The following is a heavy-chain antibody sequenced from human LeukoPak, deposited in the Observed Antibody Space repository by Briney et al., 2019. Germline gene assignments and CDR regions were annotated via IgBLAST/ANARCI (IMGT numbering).Heavy chain of an antibody. Sequence: ASVKVSCKASGYTFIDYQMHWLRQAPGQGLEWMGWINPNNGGTNYARKFQGRVTMTRDTSIRTAYVEVSSLRSDDTAVYYCAREWELNTQTDGMDVWGQGTSVTVSS. V-gene: IGHV1-2*02. CDR2: INPNNGGT. J-gene: IGHJ6*02. CDR1: GYTFIDYQ. CDR3: AREWELNTQTDGMDV. D-gene: IGHD1-26*01.